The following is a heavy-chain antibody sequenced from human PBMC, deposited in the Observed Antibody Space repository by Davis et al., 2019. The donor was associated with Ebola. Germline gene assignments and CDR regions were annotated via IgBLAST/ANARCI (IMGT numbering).Heavy chain of an antibody. CDR3: ARSGLLWFGELFFSSNWFDP. CDR1: GGSISSSSYY. Sequence: GSLRLSCTVSGGSISSSSYYWGWIRQPPGKGLEWIGSIYYSGSTYYNPSLKSRVTISVDTSKNQFSLKLSSVTAADTAVYYCARSGLLWFGELFFSSNWFDPWGQGTLVTVSS. CDR2: IYYSGST. V-gene: IGHV4-39*01. J-gene: IGHJ5*02. D-gene: IGHD3-10*01.